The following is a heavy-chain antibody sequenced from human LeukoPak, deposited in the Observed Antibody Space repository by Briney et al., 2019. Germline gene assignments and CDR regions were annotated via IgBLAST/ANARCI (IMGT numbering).Heavy chain of an antibody. CDR1: GFTFDDYG. V-gene: IGHV3-20*04. CDR2: INWNGGST. D-gene: IGHD3-16*01. Sequence: GGSLRLSCAASGFTFDDYGMSWVRQAPGKGLEWVSGINWNGGSTGYADSVKGRFTISRDNAKNSLYLQMNSLRAEDTALYYCAKGVWYGLYYYYMDVWGKGTTVTISS. CDR3: AKGVWYGLYYYYMDV. J-gene: IGHJ6*03.